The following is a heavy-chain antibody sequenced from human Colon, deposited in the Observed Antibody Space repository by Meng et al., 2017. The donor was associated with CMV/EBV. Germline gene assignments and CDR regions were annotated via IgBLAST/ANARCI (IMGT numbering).Heavy chain of an antibody. CDR2: IGTVGDT. CDR1: GFTFSTYD. J-gene: IGHJ4*02. Sequence: GESLKISCTASGFTFSTYDFHWVRQPTGKGLEWVSSIGTVGDTYSIGSVKGRFIISREDAKNSVYLQMNGLRAEDTAVYYCAKGTTSGYYKGWIGYWGQGTLVTVSS. CDR3: AKGTTSGYYKGWIGY. V-gene: IGHV3-13*01. D-gene: IGHD3-22*01.